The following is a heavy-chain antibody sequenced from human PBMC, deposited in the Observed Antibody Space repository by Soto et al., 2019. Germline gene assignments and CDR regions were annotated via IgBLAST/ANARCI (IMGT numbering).Heavy chain of an antibody. V-gene: IGHV5-10-1*01. Sequence: PGESLKISCKGSGYSFTSYWISWVRQMPGKGLEWMGRIDPSDSYTNYSPSFQGHVTISADKSISTAYLQWSSLKASDTAMYYCPSPSLAYCGGDCYSDWGQGTLVTVSS. CDR1: GYSFTSYW. D-gene: IGHD2-21*02. J-gene: IGHJ4*02. CDR2: IDPSDSYT. CDR3: PSPSLAYCGGDCYSD.